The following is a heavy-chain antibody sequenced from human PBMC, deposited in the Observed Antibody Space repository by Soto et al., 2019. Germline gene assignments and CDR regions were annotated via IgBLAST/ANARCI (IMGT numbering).Heavy chain of an antibody. V-gene: IGHV4-59*01. J-gene: IGHJ4*02. CDR3: AREGAAGFDY. CDR2: IYYSGST. D-gene: IGHD6-13*01. CDR1: GGSISSYY. Sequence: PSETLSLTCTVSGGSISSYYWNWIRQPPGKGLEWIGYIYYSGSTKYNPSLKSRVTISVDTSKNQFSLKLSSVTAADTAVYYCAREGAAGFDYWGQGALVTVYS.